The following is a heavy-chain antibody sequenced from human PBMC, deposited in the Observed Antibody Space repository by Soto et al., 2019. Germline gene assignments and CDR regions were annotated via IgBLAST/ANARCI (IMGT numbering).Heavy chain of an antibody. CDR2: IHTNGGT. Sequence: LSLTCIVSGASISSYYWSWIRQPAGKGLEWIGRIHTNGGTTYNPSLGSRVTMLADTSKDQFSLRLSSVTAADTAMYYCARDEKQSDYFDYWGQGTLVTVSS. CDR3: ARDEKQSDYFDY. CDR1: GASISSYY. V-gene: IGHV4-4*07. J-gene: IGHJ4*02.